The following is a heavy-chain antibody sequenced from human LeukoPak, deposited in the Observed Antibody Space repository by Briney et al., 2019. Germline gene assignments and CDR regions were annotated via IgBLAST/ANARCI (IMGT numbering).Heavy chain of an antibody. D-gene: IGHD3-10*01. CDR2: IYSGGFT. CDR3: ASRSGYDAFDI. CDR1: GFTVSSNY. Sequence: GGSLRLSCAASGFTVSSNYMSWVRQAPGKGLEWVSVIYSGGFTYYADSVKGRFTISRDNSKNTLYLQMNSLRAEDTAVYYCASRSGYDAFDIWGQGTMVTVSS. V-gene: IGHV3-66*01. J-gene: IGHJ3*02.